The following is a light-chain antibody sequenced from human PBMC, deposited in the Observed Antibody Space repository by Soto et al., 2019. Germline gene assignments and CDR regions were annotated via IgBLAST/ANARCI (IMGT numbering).Light chain of an antibody. CDR2: DVY. CDR1: SSDV. CDR3: PSYAGRHVWV. V-gene: IGLV2-11*01. Sequence: QSALTQSRSVSGSPGQSVTISCTGTSSDVSWYQHHPGKDPKLMIYDVYKRPSGVPDRFSGSKSGNTASLTISGLQAYDEGDYYCPSYAGRHVWVFGGGTKLTVL. J-gene: IGLJ3*02.